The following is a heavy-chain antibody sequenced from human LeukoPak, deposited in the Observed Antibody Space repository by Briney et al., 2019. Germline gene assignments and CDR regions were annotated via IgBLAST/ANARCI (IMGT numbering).Heavy chain of an antibody. V-gene: IGHV1-18*01. CDR2: ISAYNGNT. CDR3: AAVGGYDFWSGYFPFDY. J-gene: IGHJ4*02. Sequence: PSVKVSCKASGYTFTSYGISWVRQAPGQGLEWMGWISAYNGNTNYAQKLQGRVTMTTDTSTSTAYMELRSLRSDDTAVYYCAAVGGYDFWSGYFPFDYWGQGTLVTVSS. D-gene: IGHD3-3*01. CDR1: GYTFTSYG.